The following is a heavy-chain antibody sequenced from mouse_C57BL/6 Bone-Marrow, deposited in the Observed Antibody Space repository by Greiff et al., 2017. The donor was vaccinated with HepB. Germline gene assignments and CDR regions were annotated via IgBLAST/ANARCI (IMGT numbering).Heavy chain of an antibody. CDR1: GYAFTNYL. J-gene: IGHJ3*01. Sequence: VQLQQSGAELVRPGTSVKVSCKASGYAFTNYLIEWVKQRPGQGLEWIGVINPGSGGTNYNEKFKGKATLTADKSSSTAYMQLSSLTSEDSAVYFCARGGLYYDCGDWFAYWGQGTLVTVSA. V-gene: IGHV1-54*01. D-gene: IGHD2-4*01. CDR3: ARGGLYYDCGDWFAY. CDR2: INPGSGGT.